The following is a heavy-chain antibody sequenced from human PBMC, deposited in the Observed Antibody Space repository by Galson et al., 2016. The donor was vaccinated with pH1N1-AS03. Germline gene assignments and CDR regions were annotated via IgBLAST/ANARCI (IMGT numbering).Heavy chain of an antibody. CDR3: LCNFDY. CDR1: GFVFDKAW. J-gene: IGHJ4*02. CDR2: IKTTADGGTA. V-gene: IGHV3-15*01. Sequence: SLRLSCAASGFVFDKAWMSWVRQAPGKGLEWLGRIKTTADGGTAGYAGPVKDRFIISRDDSQNTVSLQMNGLRSEDTGVYYCLCNFDYWGQGTQITVSS.